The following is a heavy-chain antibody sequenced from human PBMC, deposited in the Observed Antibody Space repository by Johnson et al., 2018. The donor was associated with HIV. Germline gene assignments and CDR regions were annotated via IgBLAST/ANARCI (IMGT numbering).Heavy chain of an antibody. J-gene: IGHJ3*02. V-gene: IGHV3-33*01. Sequence: QVQLVESGGGVVQPGRSLRVSCAASGFTFSSYGMHWVRQAPGKGLEWVAVIWYDGSNRYYADSVKGRFTISRDNSKNTLYLQMNRLRAEDTAVDYCAREGDVLIWFGEQRTSHAFDIWGQGTMVTVSS. CDR1: GFTFSSYG. D-gene: IGHD3-10*01. CDR3: AREGDVLIWFGEQRTSHAFDI. CDR2: IWYDGSNR.